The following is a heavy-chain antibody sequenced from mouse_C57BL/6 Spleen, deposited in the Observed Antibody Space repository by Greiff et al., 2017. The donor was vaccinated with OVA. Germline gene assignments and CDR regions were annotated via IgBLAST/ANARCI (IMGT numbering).Heavy chain of an antibody. D-gene: IGHD4-1*01. J-gene: IGHJ1*03. CDR1: GFTFSDYY. V-gene: IGHV5-12*01. CDR3: ARHNLGNWYFDV. CDR2: ISNGGGST. Sequence: EVHLVESGGGLVQPGGSLKLSCAASGFTFSDYYMYWVRQTPEKRLEWVAYISNGGGSTYYPDTVKGRFTISRDNAKNTLYLQMSHLKSEDTAMYYCARHNLGNWYFDVWGTGTTVTVSS.